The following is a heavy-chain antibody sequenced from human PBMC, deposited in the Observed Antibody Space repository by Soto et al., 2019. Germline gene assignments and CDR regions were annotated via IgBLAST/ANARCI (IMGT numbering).Heavy chain of an antibody. Sequence: EVQVVESGGGLVKPGGSLRLSCVFSGFTFSTYTMNWVRQAPGKGLEWVSSINGRSTYVYYAVSAKGRFTISRDNATNSLYLEMNMLRAEDTAIYYCAREDGVVGSSSAFDHWGLGTLVTVSS. J-gene: IGHJ4*02. CDR1: GFTFSTYT. D-gene: IGHD1-26*01. V-gene: IGHV3-21*01. CDR3: AREDGVVGSSSAFDH. CDR2: INGRSTYV.